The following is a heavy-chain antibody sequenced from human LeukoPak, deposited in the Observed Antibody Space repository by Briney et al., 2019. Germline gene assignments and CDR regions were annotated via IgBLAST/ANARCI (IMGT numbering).Heavy chain of an antibody. D-gene: IGHD6-13*01. CDR1: EFTVMSND. CDR3: ASRSSSWYQDDY. J-gene: IGHJ4*02. Sequence: GGSPRLYCAASEFTVMSNDISWGRHDPLKWIVWVSVIYSGGSTYYADSVKGRFTISRDNSKNTLYLQMNSLRAEDTAVYYCASRSSSWYQDDYWGQGTLVTVSS. V-gene: IGHV3-66*01. CDR2: IYSGGST.